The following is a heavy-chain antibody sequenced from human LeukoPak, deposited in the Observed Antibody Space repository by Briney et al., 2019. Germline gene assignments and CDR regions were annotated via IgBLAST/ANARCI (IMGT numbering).Heavy chain of an antibody. CDR3: ARGRRSGSKNWFDP. D-gene: IGHD6-19*01. CDR1: GYTFTSFD. Sequence: ASVKVSCNASGYTFTSFDINCVRQATGQGLEWMGWMNPNSGNTGYAQKFQGRVTMTRNTSTSTAYMELSSLRSEDTAVYYCARGRRSGSKNWFDPWGQGTLVTVSS. CDR2: MNPNSGNT. V-gene: IGHV1-8*01. J-gene: IGHJ5*02.